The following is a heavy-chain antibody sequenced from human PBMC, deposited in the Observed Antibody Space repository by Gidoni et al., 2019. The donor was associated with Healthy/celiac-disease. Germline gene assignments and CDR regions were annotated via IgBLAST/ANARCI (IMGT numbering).Heavy chain of an antibody. Sequence: QVQLVQSGAEVKKPGASVKVSCKASGYTFTSYYMHWVRQAPGQGLEWMGIIKPSGGSTSYAQKFQGRVTMTRDTSTSTVYMELSSLRAEDTAVYDCARNVDYDILTGYQGWFDPWGQGTLVTVSS. CDR2: IKPSGGST. CDR3: ARNVDYDILTGYQGWFDP. V-gene: IGHV1-46*03. D-gene: IGHD3-9*01. J-gene: IGHJ5*02. CDR1: GYTFTSYY.